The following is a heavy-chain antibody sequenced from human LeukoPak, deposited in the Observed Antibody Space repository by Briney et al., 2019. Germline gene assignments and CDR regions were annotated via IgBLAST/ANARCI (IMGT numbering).Heavy chain of an antibody. CDR2: IYYSGST. CDR1: GGSISSGGYY. Sequence: PSETLSLTCTVSGGSISSGGYYWSWIRQHPGKGLEWIGYIYYSGSTYYNPSLKSRVTISVDTSKNQSSLKLSSVTAADTAVYYCARDGLNYDSSGSPTEYFQHWGQGTLVTVSS. V-gene: IGHV4-31*03. D-gene: IGHD3-22*01. CDR3: ARDGLNYDSSGSPTEYFQH. J-gene: IGHJ1*01.